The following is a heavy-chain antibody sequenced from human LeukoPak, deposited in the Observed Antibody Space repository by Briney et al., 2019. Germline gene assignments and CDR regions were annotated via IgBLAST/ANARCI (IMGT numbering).Heavy chain of an antibody. CDR3: ARGGIADYYGSGSPFDY. D-gene: IGHD3-10*01. Sequence: SETLSLTCAAYGWSFSGYYWSWIRQPPGKGLEWIGEINHSGSTNYNPSLKSRVTISVDTSKNQFSLKLSSVTAADTAVYYCARGGIADYYGSGSPFDYWGQGTLVTVSS. J-gene: IGHJ4*02. CDR2: INHSGST. V-gene: IGHV4-34*01. CDR1: GWSFSGYY.